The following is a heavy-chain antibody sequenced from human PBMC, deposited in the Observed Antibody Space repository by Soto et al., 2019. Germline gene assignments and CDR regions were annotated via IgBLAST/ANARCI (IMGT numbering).Heavy chain of an antibody. CDR3: AHLTYYYDSSGYYSRAEYFQH. Sequence: QITLKESGPTLVKPTQTLTLTCTFSGFSLSTSGVGVGWIRQPPGKVLEWLALIYWDDDKRYSPSLKSRLTITKDTSKNQVVLTMTNMDPVDTATYYCAHLTYYYDSSGYYSRAEYFQHWGQGTLVTVSS. CDR2: IYWDDDK. D-gene: IGHD3-22*01. CDR1: GFSLSTSGVG. J-gene: IGHJ1*01. V-gene: IGHV2-5*02.